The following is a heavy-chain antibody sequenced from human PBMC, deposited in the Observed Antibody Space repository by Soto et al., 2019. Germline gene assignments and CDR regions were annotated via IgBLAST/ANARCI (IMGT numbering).Heavy chain of an antibody. CDR1: GFSLSTSGVG. CDR3: AHRQGYCSSTSCSHYYCYGMDV. Sequence: GSGPTLVNPTQTLTLTCTFSGFSLSTSGVGVGWIRQPPGKALEWLALIYWNDDKRYSPSLKSRLTITKDTSKNQVVLTMTNMDPVDTATYYCAHRQGYCSSTSCSHYYCYGMDVWGQGTTVTVSS. D-gene: IGHD2-2*01. CDR2: IYWNDDK. V-gene: IGHV2-5*01. J-gene: IGHJ6*02.